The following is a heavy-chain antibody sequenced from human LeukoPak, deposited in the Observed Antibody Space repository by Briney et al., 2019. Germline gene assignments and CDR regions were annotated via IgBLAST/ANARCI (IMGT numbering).Heavy chain of an antibody. Sequence: GGSLRLSCTASGFTFSSYDMHWVRQATGKGLEGVSAIGTAGDAYYPDSVKGRFTISKKNAKNSLYLQLNSLRAGDTAVYHCARGSLGYCSGGSCYSPGGNWFDPWGQGTLVTVSS. CDR3: ARGSLGYCSGGSCYSPGGNWFDP. V-gene: IGHV3-13*04. D-gene: IGHD2-15*01. CDR2: IGTAGDA. J-gene: IGHJ5*02. CDR1: GFTFSSYD.